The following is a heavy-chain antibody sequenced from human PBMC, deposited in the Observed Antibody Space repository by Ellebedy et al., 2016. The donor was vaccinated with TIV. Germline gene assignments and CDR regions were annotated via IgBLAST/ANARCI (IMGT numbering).Heavy chain of an antibody. CDR1: GGTFSSYA. D-gene: IGHD6-19*01. CDR3: ARVLGAVAWDY. Sequence: AASVKVSCKASGGTFSSYAISWVRQAPGQGLEWMGGIIPIFGTANYAQKFQGRVTMTTDTSTSTAYMELRSLRSDDTAVYYCARVLGAVAWDYWGQGTLVTVSS. CDR2: IIPIFGTA. J-gene: IGHJ4*02. V-gene: IGHV1-69*05.